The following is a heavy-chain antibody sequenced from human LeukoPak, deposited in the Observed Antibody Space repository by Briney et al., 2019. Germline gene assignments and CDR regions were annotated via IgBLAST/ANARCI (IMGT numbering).Heavy chain of an antibody. J-gene: IGHJ3*02. D-gene: IGHD2-2*01. CDR1: GGTFSSYA. CDR3: ASEPRSLYCSSTSCYVGAFDI. CDR2: IIPILGIA. Sequence: GASVKVSCKASGGTFSSYAISWVRQAPGQGLEWMGRIIPILGIANYAQKFQGRVTITADKSTSTAYMELSSLRSEDTAVYYCASEPRSLYCSSTSCYVGAFDIWGQGTMVTVSS. V-gene: IGHV1-69*04.